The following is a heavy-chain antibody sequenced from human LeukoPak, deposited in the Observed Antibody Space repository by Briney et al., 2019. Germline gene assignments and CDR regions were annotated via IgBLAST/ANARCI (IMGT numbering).Heavy chain of an antibody. V-gene: IGHV3-69-1*01. CDR2: ISSSSYI. Sequence: GGSLRLSCTVPGFTVSSNSMSWVRQAPGKGLEWVSSISSSSYIYYADSMKGRFTISRDNAKNSLYLQMNSLRAEDTAVYYCARASSSWYYFDYWGQGTLVTVSS. CDR1: GFTVSSNS. D-gene: IGHD6-13*01. J-gene: IGHJ4*02. CDR3: ARASSSWYYFDY.